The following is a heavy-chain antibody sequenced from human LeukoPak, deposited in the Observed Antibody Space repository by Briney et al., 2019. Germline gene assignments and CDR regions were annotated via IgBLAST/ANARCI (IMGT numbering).Heavy chain of an antibody. Sequence: SETLSLTCTVSGGSISSSSYYWGWLRQPPGKGLEWIGSIYHSGSTYYNPSLKSRVTIAVETSKNQFSLKLSSVTAADTAIYYCAKGAGGFSYYNWFDPWGQGTLVTVSS. J-gene: IGHJ5*02. D-gene: IGHD5-18*01. CDR1: GGSISSSSYY. CDR3: AKGAGGFSYYNWFDP. V-gene: IGHV4-39*07. CDR2: IYHSGST.